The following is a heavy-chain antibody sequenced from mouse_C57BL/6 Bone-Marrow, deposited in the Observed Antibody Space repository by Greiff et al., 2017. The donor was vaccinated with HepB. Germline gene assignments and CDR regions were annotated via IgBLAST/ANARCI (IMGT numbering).Heavy chain of an antibody. CDR1: GFSLTSYG. V-gene: IGHV2-6-1*01. J-gene: IGHJ2*01. Sequence: VKLMESGPGLVAPSQSLSITCTVSGFSLTSYGVHWVRQPPGKGLEWLVVIWSDGSTTYNSALKSRLSISKDNSKSQVFLKMNSLQTDDTAMYYCARHGGSGENYFDYWGQGTTLTVSS. D-gene: IGHD3-1*01. CDR2: IWSDGST. CDR3: ARHGGSGENYFDY.